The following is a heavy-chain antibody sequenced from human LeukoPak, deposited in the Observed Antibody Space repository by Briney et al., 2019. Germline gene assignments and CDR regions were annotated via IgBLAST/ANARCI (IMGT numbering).Heavy chain of an antibody. CDR2: IMQDGSEK. V-gene: IGHV3-7*01. Sequence: PGGSLRLSCAASGFTFSSYAMSWVRQAPGKGLEWVANIMQDGSEKYYVDSVKGRFTISRDNAKNSLYLQMNSLRAEDTAVYYCARHSAGYTTFFDYWGQGTLVTVSS. D-gene: IGHD5-24*01. CDR3: ARHSAGYTTFFDY. CDR1: GFTFSSYA. J-gene: IGHJ4*02.